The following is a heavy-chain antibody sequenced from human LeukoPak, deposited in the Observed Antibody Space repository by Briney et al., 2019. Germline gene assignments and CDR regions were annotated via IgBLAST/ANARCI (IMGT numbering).Heavy chain of an antibody. D-gene: IGHD3-22*01. J-gene: IGHJ5*02. V-gene: IGHV3-23*01. CDR1: GFTFSDYS. Sequence: PGGSLRLSCAASGFTFSDYSMSWVRQAPGKGLEWVSALSGSGGTTYSADSVKGRFTISRDNSKNTLYLQMNSLRAEDTAVYYCAKAASYYYDSSGYLNWFDPWGQGTLVTVSS. CDR2: LSGSGGTT. CDR3: AKAASYYYDSSGYLNWFDP.